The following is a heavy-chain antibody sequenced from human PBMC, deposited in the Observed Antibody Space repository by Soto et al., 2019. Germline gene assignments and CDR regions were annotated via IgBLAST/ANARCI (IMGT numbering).Heavy chain of an antibody. Sequence: LRLSCAASGFTFSSYAMSWVRQAPGKGLEWVSAISGSGGSTYYADSVKGRFTISRDNSKNTLYLQMNSLRAEDTAVYYCAKDKYYYGSGSYRTAIDYWGQGTLVTVSS. D-gene: IGHD3-10*01. CDR1: GFTFSSYA. CDR3: AKDKYYYGSGSYRTAIDY. V-gene: IGHV3-23*01. J-gene: IGHJ4*02. CDR2: ISGSGGST.